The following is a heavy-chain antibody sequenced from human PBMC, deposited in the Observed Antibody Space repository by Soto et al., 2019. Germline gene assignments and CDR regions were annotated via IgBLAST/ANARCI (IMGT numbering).Heavy chain of an antibody. CDR3: ARSGSGSGWL. V-gene: IGHV4-61*01. J-gene: IGHJ4*02. D-gene: IGHD6-19*01. Sequence: LSLTCTVSGGSVSSGRFYWSWIRQPPGKGLEWIGYIYYSGSTKYNPSLRSRVTISVDTSKNQFSLKLTSVTAADTAVYYCARSGSGSGWLGGQGTLVTVSS. CDR2: IYYSGST. CDR1: GGSVSSGRFY.